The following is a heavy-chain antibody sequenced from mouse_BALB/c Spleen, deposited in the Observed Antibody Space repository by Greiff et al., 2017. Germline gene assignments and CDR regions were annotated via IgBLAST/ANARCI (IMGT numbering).Heavy chain of an antibody. CDR1: GFSLTSYG. Sequence: VMLVESGPGLVAPSQSLSITCTVSGFSLTSYGVHWVRQPPGKGLEWLGVIWAGGSTNYNSALMSRLSISKDNSKSQVFLKMNSLQTDDTAMYYCAREEYGNYRYAMDYWGQGTSVTVSS. D-gene: IGHD2-10*02. CDR3: AREEYGNYRYAMDY. J-gene: IGHJ4*01. V-gene: IGHV2-9*02. CDR2: IWAGGST.